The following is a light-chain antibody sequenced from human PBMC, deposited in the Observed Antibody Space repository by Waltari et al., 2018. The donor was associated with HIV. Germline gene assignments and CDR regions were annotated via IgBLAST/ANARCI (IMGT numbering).Light chain of an antibody. Sequence: EILMTQSPDTLSVSPGETATLSCRASQGVNNKLAWYQQKPGQAPRLLIYSASTRATGIPARFSGSGSGTEFTLTITSLQSEDFTIYYCQQYNNWPYTFGQGTKLEI. CDR3: QQYNNWPYT. J-gene: IGKJ2*01. CDR2: SAS. V-gene: IGKV3-15*01. CDR1: QGVNNK.